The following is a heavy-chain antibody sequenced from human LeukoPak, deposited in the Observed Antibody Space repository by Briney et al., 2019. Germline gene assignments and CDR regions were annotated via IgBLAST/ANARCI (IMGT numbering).Heavy chain of an antibody. J-gene: IGHJ4*02. D-gene: IGHD3-22*01. Sequence: SETLSLTCTVSGGSISSYYWSWIRQPPGKGLEWIGYIYYSGSTNYNPSLKSRVTISVDTPKNQFSLKLSSVTAADTAVYYCASYSYYYDSSGYFDYWGQGTLVTVSS. V-gene: IGHV4-59*01. CDR2: IYYSGST. CDR3: ASYSYYYDSSGYFDY. CDR1: GGSISSYY.